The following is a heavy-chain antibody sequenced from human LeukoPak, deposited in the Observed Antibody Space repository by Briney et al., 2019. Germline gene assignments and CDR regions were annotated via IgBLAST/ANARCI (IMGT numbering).Heavy chain of an antibody. Sequence: SGPTLVKPAQTLTLTCTFSGFSLSTSGVAVGWIRQPPGKALEWLGLIYWDDDKRYSPSLKSALTITKDTSKNQVVLTMTNMDPVDTATYYCAHRRDGYNSLDYWGQGTLVTVSS. J-gene: IGHJ4*02. CDR1: GFSLSTSGVA. D-gene: IGHD5-24*01. CDR2: IYWDDDK. CDR3: AHRRDGYNSLDY. V-gene: IGHV2-5*02.